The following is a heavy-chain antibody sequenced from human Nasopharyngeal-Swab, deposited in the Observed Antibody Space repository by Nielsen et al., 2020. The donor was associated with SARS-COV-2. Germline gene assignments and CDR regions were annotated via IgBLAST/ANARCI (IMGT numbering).Heavy chain of an antibody. CDR1: GFTFSSYA. Sequence: GESLKISCAASGFTFSSYAMSWVRQAPGKGLEWVSAISGSGGSTYYADSVKGRFTISRDNSKNTLYLQSNSLRAEDTAVYYCAKASIRYFDWLSGHWGQGTLVTVSS. CDR2: ISGSGGST. J-gene: IGHJ4*02. CDR3: AKASIRYFDWLSGH. V-gene: IGHV3-23*01. D-gene: IGHD3-9*01.